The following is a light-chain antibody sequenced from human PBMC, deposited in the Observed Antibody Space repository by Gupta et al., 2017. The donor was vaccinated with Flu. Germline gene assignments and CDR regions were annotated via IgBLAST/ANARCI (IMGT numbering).Light chain of an antibody. CDR3: QQYGDGPRLLT. CDR1: QSVSDN. CDR2: GAS. V-gene: IGKV3-15*01. J-gene: IGKJ3*01. Sequence: EIVMTQSPATLSASPGETATLSCRASQSVSDNLAWYQHKPGQAPRLLIYGASTRAAGVPARFSGSGAATEFTLTISSRQSEDFAVYYCQQYGDGPRLLTFGHGTKVDIK.